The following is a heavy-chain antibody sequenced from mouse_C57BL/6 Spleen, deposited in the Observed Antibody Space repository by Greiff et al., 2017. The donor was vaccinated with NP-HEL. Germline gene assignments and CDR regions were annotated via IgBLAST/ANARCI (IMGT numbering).Heavy chain of an antibody. D-gene: IGHD1-1*01. Sequence: EVKLMESEGGLVQPGSSMKLSCTASGFTFSDYYMAWVRQVPEKGLEWVANINYDGSSTYYLDSLKSRFIISRDNAKNILYLQMSSLKSEDTATYYCARGALRYPYYFDYWGQGTTLTVSS. J-gene: IGHJ2*01. V-gene: IGHV5-16*01. CDR2: INYDGSST. CDR3: ARGALRYPYYFDY. CDR1: GFTFSDYY.